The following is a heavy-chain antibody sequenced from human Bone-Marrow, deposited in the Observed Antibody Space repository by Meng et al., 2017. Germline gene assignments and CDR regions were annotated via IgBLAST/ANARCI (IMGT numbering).Heavy chain of an antibody. CDR2: VWHSGAS. J-gene: IGHJ4*02. Sequence: QVQLQESGPGLVKPSETLSLTCAVSGDSISGANWWSWVRQTPGKGLEWIGEVWHSGASTYNPSLQGQVTMSVDKSKNQFSLILTSVTAADTAIYYCASRYQLPTHFDYWGQGALVTVSS. V-gene: IGHV4-4*02. CDR3: ASRYQLPTHFDY. CDR1: GDSISGANW. D-gene: IGHD2-2*01.